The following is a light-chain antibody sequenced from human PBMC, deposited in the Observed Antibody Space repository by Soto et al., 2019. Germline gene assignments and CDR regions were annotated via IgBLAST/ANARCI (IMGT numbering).Light chain of an antibody. CDR1: QSVSSSY. CDR3: QQYGSSPT. V-gene: IGKV3-20*01. J-gene: IGKJ1*01. Sequence: EIVLTQSPGTLSPSPGERATLSCRASQSVSSSYLAWYQQKPGQTPSLLIYCASSRATGIPDRFSGSGSGTDFTLTISRLEPEDFAVYYCQQYGSSPTFGQGTKVDIK. CDR2: CAS.